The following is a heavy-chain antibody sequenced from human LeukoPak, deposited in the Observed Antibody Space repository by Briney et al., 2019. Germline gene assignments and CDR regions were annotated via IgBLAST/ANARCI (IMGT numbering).Heavy chain of an antibody. CDR2: FIPIFGTA. D-gene: IGHD1-26*01. J-gene: IGHJ6*02. CDR1: GGTFISYA. CDR3: ARAPNSGYGMDV. Sequence: SVKVSCKASGGTFISYAISWVRQAPGQGLEWMGGFIPIFGTANYAQKFQGRVTITADESTSTAYMELSSLRSEDTAVYYCARAPNSGYGMDVWGQGTTVTVSS. V-gene: IGHV1-69*13.